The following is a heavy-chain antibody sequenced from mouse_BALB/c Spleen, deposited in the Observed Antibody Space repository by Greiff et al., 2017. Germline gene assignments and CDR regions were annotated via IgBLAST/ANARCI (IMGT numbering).Heavy chain of an antibody. CDR2: ISSGSSTI. D-gene: IGHD3-1*01. J-gene: IGHJ4*01. V-gene: IGHV5-17*02. CDR3: ARGKLGDY. CDR1: GFTFSSFG. Sequence: EVMLVESGGGLVQPGGSRKLSCAASGFTFSSFGMHWVRQAPEKGLEWVAYISSGSSTIYYADTVKGRFTISRDNPKNTLFLQMTSLRSEDTAMYYCARGKLGDYWGQGTSVTVSS.